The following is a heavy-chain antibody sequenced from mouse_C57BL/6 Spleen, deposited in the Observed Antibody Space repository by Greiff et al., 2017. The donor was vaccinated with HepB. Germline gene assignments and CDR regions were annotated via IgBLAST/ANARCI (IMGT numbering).Heavy chain of an antibody. Sequence: VQLKQPGAELVKPGASVKLSCKASGYTFTSYWMHWVKQRPGRGLEWIGRIDPNSGGTKYNEKFKSKATLTVDKPSSTAYMQLSSLTSEDSAVYYCAREDYDGYYLYYFDYWGQGTTLTVSS. V-gene: IGHV1-72*01. D-gene: IGHD2-3*01. CDR3: AREDYDGYYLYYFDY. CDR2: IDPNSGGT. J-gene: IGHJ2*01. CDR1: GYTFTSYW.